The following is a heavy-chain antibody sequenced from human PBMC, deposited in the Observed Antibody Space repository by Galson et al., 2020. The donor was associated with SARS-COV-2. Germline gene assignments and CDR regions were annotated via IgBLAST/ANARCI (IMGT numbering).Heavy chain of an antibody. CDR3: ARLRYYYDNSGSYLHHPFDI. Sequence: SETLSLTCAVYGGSFSGYYWSWIRQPPGKGLEWIGEINRSGSTNYNPSLKSRVTMSIDTSNNQFALNLSSVTAADTAVYYCARLRYYYDNSGSYLHHPFDIWGQGTMVTVSS. J-gene: IGHJ3*02. V-gene: IGHV4-34*01. CDR1: GGSFSGYY. D-gene: IGHD3-22*01. CDR2: INRSGST.